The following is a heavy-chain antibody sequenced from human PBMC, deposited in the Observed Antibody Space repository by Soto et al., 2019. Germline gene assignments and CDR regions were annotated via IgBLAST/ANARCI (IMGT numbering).Heavy chain of an antibody. Sequence: QVQLQESGPGLVKPSQTLSLTCTVSGGSISSGGYYWSWIRQHPGMGLEWIGYIYYSGSTYYNPSLKSRVTRSVDTSKNLFSLKLSSVTAADTAVYYCATLQRSGSYGMDVWGQGPTVTVSS. D-gene: IGHD1-1*01. CDR3: ATLQRSGSYGMDV. J-gene: IGHJ6*02. CDR1: GGSISSGGYY. CDR2: IYYSGST. V-gene: IGHV4-31*03.